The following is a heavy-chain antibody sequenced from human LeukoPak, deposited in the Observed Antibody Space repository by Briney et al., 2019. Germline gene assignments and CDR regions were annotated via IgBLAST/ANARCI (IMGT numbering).Heavy chain of an antibody. CDR2: IDAGTGNM. V-gene: IGHV3-21*01. Sequence: KAGGSLRLSCAASGFTFSTYNMHWVRQAPGKGLEWVSSIDAGTGNMYFADSVKGRFTISRDNAKNSLSLQMNSLRAEDTAVYYCAREFCRGGGCHGFNYWGQGTLVTVSS. D-gene: IGHD2-15*01. CDR1: GFTFSTYN. J-gene: IGHJ4*02. CDR3: AREFCRGGGCHGFNY.